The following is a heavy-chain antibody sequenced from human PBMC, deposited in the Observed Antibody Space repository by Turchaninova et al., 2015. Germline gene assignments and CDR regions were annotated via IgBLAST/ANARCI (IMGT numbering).Heavy chain of an antibody. Sequence: DPDLMKPSSTLSISCCGSGASLATTGAAWNWIRQSPSRGLEWLGRAYYWSSWSNNYAVSVKSRITINPYTSKNQFFLQLQSMTPEDSGIYYCARGAQNAFDIWGQGTLVTVSS. V-gene: IGHV6-1*01. CDR2: AYYWSSWSN. J-gene: IGHJ3*02. CDR3: ARGAQNAFDI. CDR1: GASLATTGAA.